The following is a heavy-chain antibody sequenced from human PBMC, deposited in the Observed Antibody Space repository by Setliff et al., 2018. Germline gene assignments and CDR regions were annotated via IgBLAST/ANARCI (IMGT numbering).Heavy chain of an antibody. CDR1: GFIFSNYW. J-gene: IGHJ4*02. V-gene: IGHV3-74*01. D-gene: IGHD4-17*01. CDR2: INSDGSST. CDR3: ARARNKYGAFDY. Sequence: GGSLRLSCAASGFIFSNYWMHWVRQAPGKGLVWVSRINSDGSSTSYADSVKGRFTISRDNAKNTLYLQMNSLRAEDTAVYYCARARNKYGAFDYWGQGTLVTVSS.